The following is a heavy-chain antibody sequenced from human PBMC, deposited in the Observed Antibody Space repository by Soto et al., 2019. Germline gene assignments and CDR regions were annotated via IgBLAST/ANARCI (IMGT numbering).Heavy chain of an antibody. D-gene: IGHD3-10*01. CDR1: GGSFSGYY. J-gene: IGHJ6*03. V-gene: IGHV4-34*01. Sequence: SETLSLTCAVYGGSFSGYYWSWIRQPPGKGLEWIGEINHSGSTNYNPSLKSRVTISVDTSKNQFSLKLSSVTAADTAVYYCARVVLSGVRGVLYYYYYMDVWGKGTTVTVSS. CDR3: ARVVLSGVRGVLYYYYYMDV. CDR2: INHSGST.